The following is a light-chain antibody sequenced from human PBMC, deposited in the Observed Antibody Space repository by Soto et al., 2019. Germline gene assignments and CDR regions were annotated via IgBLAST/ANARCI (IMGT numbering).Light chain of an antibody. J-gene: IGKJ1*01. CDR2: DAS. CDR1: QSISSW. V-gene: IGKV1-5*01. CDR3: QHYDDYSRT. Sequence: GDRVTITCRASQSISSWLAWYXQIXGKXXKXXXYDASSLESGVPSRFSGSGYGTEFTLRISSLQPYDFATYYCQHYDDYSRTFGQGNKVDIK.